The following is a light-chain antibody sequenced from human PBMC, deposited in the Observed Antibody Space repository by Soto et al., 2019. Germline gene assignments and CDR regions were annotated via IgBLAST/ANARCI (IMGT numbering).Light chain of an antibody. Sequence: IQFTQSPSFLSASVGDRVTITCRDSQGISSYLAWYQQKPGKAPKLLIYAASTLQSGVPSRFSGSGSGTEFTLTISSLQPEDFATYYCQQLNSYPPLFGGGTKVDIK. CDR3: QQLNSYPPL. V-gene: IGKV1-9*01. J-gene: IGKJ4*01. CDR1: QGISSY. CDR2: AAS.